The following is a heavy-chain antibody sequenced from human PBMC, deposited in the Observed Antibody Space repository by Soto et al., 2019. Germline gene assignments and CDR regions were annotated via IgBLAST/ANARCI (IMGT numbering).Heavy chain of an antibody. J-gene: IGHJ6*02. CDR3: ARDFPTYPIGGYSQYSPAARPVSGQYYYYGMDV. D-gene: IGHD6-6*01. Sequence: QVQLVQSGAEVKKPGASVKVSCKASGYTFTGYGISWVRQAPGQGLEWMGWISAYNGNTNYAQKLQGRETMTTATSTSTAYMELRSLRSDDTAVYYCARDFPTYPIGGYSQYSPAARPVSGQYYYYGMDVWGQGTTVTVSS. CDR1: GYTFTGYG. V-gene: IGHV1-18*01. CDR2: ISAYNGNT.